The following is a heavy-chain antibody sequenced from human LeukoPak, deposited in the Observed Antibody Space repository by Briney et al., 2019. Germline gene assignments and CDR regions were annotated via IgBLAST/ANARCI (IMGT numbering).Heavy chain of an antibody. Sequence: SETLSLTCAVYGGSFSGYYWSWIRHPPGKGLERIGEINHSGSTNYNPSLKSRVTISVDTSKNQFSLKLSSVTAADTAVYYCARRTLLWFGELFGRNWFDPWGQGTLVTVSS. CDR2: INHSGST. J-gene: IGHJ5*02. V-gene: IGHV4-34*01. D-gene: IGHD3-10*01. CDR1: GGSFSGYY. CDR3: ARRTLLWFGELFGRNWFDP.